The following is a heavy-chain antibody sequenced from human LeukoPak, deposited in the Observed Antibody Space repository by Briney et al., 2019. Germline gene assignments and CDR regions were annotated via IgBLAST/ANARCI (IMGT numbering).Heavy chain of an antibody. CDR2: IFYSGST. Sequence: SETLSLTCTVSGGSISSSSYYWGWIRQLPGKGLEWIGNIFYSGSTYYNPSLKSRVTISVDTSKNQFSLKLNSVTAADTAVYYCARLWFGAYYFDYWGQGTLVTVSS. CDR1: GGSISSSSYY. V-gene: IGHV4-39*01. D-gene: IGHD3-10*01. J-gene: IGHJ4*02. CDR3: ARLWFGAYYFDY.